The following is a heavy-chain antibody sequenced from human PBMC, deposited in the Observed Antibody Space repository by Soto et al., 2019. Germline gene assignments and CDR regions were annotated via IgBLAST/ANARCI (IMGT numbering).Heavy chain of an antibody. CDR3: ASAMFMGWSPQAY. CDR1: GFKVGGYT. V-gene: IGHV3-21*04. J-gene: IGHJ4*02. Sequence: GGSLRLSCTISGFKVGGYTMTWVRQAPGKGLEWVSSISAENIYIFYADAVKGRFTISRDNAKDSVYLDMKRLRTDDTALYYCASAMFMGWSPQAYWGQGTPVTVS. CDR2: ISAENIYI. D-gene: IGHD3-3*01.